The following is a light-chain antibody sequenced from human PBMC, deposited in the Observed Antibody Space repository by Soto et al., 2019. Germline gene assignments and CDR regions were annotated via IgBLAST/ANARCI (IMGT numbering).Light chain of an antibody. CDR3: LQFGSSPWT. J-gene: IGKJ1*01. CDR1: QSVNSRY. Sequence: ETVLMQSPGTLSLSPGEGVTLSCRASQSVNSRYLAWYQQKPGQAPRLLIYGTFSRATGIPDRFSGSGSGTDFTLTISRLEPEDFAVYYCLQFGSSPWTFGQGNKVEVK. CDR2: GTF. V-gene: IGKV3-20*01.